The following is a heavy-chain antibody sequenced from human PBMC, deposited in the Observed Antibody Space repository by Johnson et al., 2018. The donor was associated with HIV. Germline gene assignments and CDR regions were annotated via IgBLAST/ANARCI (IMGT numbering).Heavy chain of an antibody. CDR2: VNPNGGST. Sequence: VQLVESGGGLAQPAWSPRLSCAASQFTFSSYYMNCVRQAPGNGLELVGQVNPNGGSTYLIDSGKDRFNISRDNAKNTLHLQMNSLKTEDTAVYYCASGGATAFDIWGQGTMVTVSS. V-gene: IGHV3-25*03. D-gene: IGHD3-10*01. CDR1: QFTFSSYY. CDR3: ASGGATAFDI. J-gene: IGHJ3*02.